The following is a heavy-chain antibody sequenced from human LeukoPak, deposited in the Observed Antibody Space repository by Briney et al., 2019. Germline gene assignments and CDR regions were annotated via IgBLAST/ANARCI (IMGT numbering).Heavy chain of an antibody. V-gene: IGHV1-2*02. CDR1: GYTFTGYY. D-gene: IGHD3-10*01. CDR3: ARTEWFGELYPVRY. J-gene: IGHJ4*02. CDR2: INPNSGGT. Sequence: ASVKVSCKASGYTFTGYYMHWVRQAPGQGLEWMGWINPNSGGTNYAQKFQGRVTMTRDTSISTAYMELSRLRSDDTAVYYCARTEWFGELYPVRYWDQGTLVTVSS.